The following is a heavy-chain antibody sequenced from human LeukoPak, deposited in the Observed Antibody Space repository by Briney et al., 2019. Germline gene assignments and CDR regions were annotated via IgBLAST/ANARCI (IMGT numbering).Heavy chain of an antibody. D-gene: IGHD3-9*01. V-gene: IGHV4-39*01. CDR3: ARGYYDILTGDNNWFDP. CDR2: IYYGGST. J-gene: IGHJ5*02. Sequence: SETLSLTCTVSSGSITRSSYYRSWIRQPPGKGLEWIGSIYYGGSTYDNPSLKSRVTISVDTSKNQFSLKLSSVTAADTAVYYCARGYYDILTGDNNWFDPWGQGTLVTVSS. CDR1: SGSITRSSYY.